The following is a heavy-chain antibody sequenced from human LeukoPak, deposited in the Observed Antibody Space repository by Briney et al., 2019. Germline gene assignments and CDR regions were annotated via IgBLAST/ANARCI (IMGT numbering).Heavy chain of an antibody. J-gene: IGHJ4*02. D-gene: IGHD6-13*01. CDR1: GFTFRRYD. V-gene: IGHV3-23*01. CDR2: ISGSGGST. Sequence: PGGSLRLSCASSGFTFRRYDMNWVRQAPGKGLEWVSAISGSGGSTYYADSLKGRFTISRDNSKNTLYLQMNSLRAEDTAVYYCAKGPRIAAAPDYRGQGTLVTVSS. CDR3: AKGPRIAAAPDY.